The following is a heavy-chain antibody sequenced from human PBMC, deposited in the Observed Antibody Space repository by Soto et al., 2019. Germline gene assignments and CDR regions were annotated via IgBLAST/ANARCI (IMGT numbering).Heavy chain of an antibody. D-gene: IGHD3-22*01. Sequence: GASVKVSCKASGNTVPNYAMHWVRQAPGQGLEWMGIINPSGGSTSYAQKFQGRVTMTRDTSTSTVYMELSSLRSEDTAVYYCARSTRITMIVVVITTLSYWGQGTLVTVSS. V-gene: IGHV1-46*01. CDR3: ARSTRITMIVVVITTLSY. CDR1: GNTVPNYA. J-gene: IGHJ4*02. CDR2: INPSGGST.